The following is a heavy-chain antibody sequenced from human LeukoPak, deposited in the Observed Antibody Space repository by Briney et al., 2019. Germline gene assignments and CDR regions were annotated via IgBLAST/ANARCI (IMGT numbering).Heavy chain of an antibody. V-gene: IGHV3-30*02. CDR1: GFTFSSYG. D-gene: IGHD3-16*01. Sequence: GGSLRLSCAASGFTFSSYGMHWVRQAPGKGLEWVAFIRYDGSNKHYADSVKGRFTISRDKSKNTLYLQMNSLKTEDTAVYYCTSMAESYYYYYGMDVWGQGTTVTVSS. CDR2: IRYDGSNK. CDR3: TSMAESYYYYYGMDV. J-gene: IGHJ6*02.